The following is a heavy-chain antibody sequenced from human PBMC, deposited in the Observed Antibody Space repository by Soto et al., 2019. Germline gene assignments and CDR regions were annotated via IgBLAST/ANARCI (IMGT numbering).Heavy chain of an antibody. CDR2: IYYSGST. CDR1: GGSISSGDYY. D-gene: IGHD3-9*01. Sequence: QVQLQESGPGLVKPSQTLSLTCTVSGGSISSGDYYWSWIRQPPGKGLEWIGYIYYSGSTYYNPSLKSRVTISVDTSKNQFSLKLSSVTAADTAVYYCARDPNTGWGLRYFDWRGTFDIWGQGTMVTVSS. V-gene: IGHV4-30-4*01. CDR3: ARDPNTGWGLRYFDWRGTFDI. J-gene: IGHJ3*02.